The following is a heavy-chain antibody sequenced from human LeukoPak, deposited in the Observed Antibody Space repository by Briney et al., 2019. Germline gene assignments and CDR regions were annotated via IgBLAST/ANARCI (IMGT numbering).Heavy chain of an antibody. CDR3: ARDQTQIWFGEGLWYFDY. CDR1: GYTFTSYD. J-gene: IGHJ4*02. D-gene: IGHD3-10*01. CDR2: MNPNSGNT. Sequence: ASVKVSCKASGYTFTSYDINWVRQATGQGLEWMGWMNPNSGNTGYAQKFQGRVTMTTDTSTRTAYMELRSLRSDDTAVYFCARDQTQIWFGEGLWYFDYWGQGTLVTVSS. V-gene: IGHV1-8*01.